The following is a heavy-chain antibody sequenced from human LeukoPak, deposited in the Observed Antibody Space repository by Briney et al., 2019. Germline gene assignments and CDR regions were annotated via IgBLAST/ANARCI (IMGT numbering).Heavy chain of an antibody. Sequence: GGSLRLSCAASGFTFSSYSMSWVRQAPGKGLEWVSFISSSSSYIYYADSMKGRFTISRDNARNSLSLQMNNLRAEDTAVYYCARDPSAIYSYYFDYRGQGTLVTVSS. CDR2: ISSSSSYI. J-gene: IGHJ4*02. D-gene: IGHD3-3*01. CDR3: ARDPSAIYSYYFDY. V-gene: IGHV3-21*01. CDR1: GFTFSSYS.